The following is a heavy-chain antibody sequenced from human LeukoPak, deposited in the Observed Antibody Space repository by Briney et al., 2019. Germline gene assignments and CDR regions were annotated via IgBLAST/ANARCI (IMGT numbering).Heavy chain of an antibody. CDR3: ARTNTAYSSGWYVY. D-gene: IGHD6-19*01. CDR1: GGSISSNTYY. CDR2: IHYSGNT. J-gene: IGHJ4*02. V-gene: IGHV4-39*01. Sequence: SETLSLTCTVSGGSISSNTYYWGWIRQPPGKGLEWIGNIHYSGNTYYNPSLKSRVTISVDTSKNQFSLKLKSVTATDTAMYYCARTNTAYSSGWYVYWGQGTLVTVSS.